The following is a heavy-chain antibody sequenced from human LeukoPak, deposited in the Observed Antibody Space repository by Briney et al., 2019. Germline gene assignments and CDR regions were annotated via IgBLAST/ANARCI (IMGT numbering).Heavy chain of an antibody. CDR3: ARYCSGGSCYAPGGVDY. D-gene: IGHD2-15*01. V-gene: IGHV3-7*01. CDR1: GFTFSSYW. CDR2: IKQDGSEK. Sequence: GGSLRLSCAASGFTFSSYWMSWVRQALGKGLEWVANIKQDGSEKYYVDSVKGRFTISRDNAKNSLYLQMNSLRAEDTAVYYCARYCSGGSCYAPGGVDYWGQGTLVTVSS. J-gene: IGHJ4*02.